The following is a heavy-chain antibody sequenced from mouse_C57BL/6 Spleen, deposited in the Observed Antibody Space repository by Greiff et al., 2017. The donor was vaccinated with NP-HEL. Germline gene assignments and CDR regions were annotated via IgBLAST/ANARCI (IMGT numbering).Heavy chain of an antibody. D-gene: IGHD1-1*01. V-gene: IGHV14-2*01. J-gene: IGHJ4*01. CDR1: GFNIKDYY. CDR2: IDPEDGET. Sequence: VQLTESGAELVKPGASVKLSCTASGFNIKDYYMHWVKQRTEQGLEWIGRIDPEDGETKYAPKFQGKATITADTSSNTAYLPLSSLTSEDTAVYYCAITTVVARAYYAMDYWGQGTSVTVSS. CDR3: AITTVVARAYYAMDY.